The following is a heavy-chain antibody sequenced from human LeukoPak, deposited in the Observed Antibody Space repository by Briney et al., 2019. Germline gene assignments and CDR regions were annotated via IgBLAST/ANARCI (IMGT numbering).Heavy chain of an antibody. D-gene: IGHD5-18*01. J-gene: IGHJ4*02. CDR3: AKDRRHIQLWLLPDY. CDR2: ISYDGSNK. CDR1: GFTFSSYG. V-gene: IGHV3-30*18. Sequence: GGSLRLSCAASGFTFSSYGMHWVRQAPGKGLEWVAVISYDGSNKYYADSVKGRFTISRDNSKNTLYLQMNSLRAEDAAVYYCAKDRRHIQLWLLPDYWGQGTLVTVSS.